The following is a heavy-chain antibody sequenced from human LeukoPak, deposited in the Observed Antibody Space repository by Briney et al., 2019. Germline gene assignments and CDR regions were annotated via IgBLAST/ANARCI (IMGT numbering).Heavy chain of an antibody. CDR3: TRWLTVDRAYDP. J-gene: IGHJ5*02. V-gene: IGHV3-49*04. D-gene: IGHD3-22*01. Sequence: GGSLRLSCAASGFKFNIFAMNWVRQAPGKGLEWVAFIRRQASGGTTEYAASVKGRFTISRDDSKSIAYLQMNSLKTEDTAVYYCTRWLTVDRAYDPWGQGTLVTVSS. CDR1: GFKFNIFA. CDR2: IRRQASGGTT.